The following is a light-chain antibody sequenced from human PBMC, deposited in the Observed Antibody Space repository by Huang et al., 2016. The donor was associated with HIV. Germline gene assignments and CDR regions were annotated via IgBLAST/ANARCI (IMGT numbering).Light chain of an antibody. CDR3: QQSSISPWT. Sequence: DIQMTQSPSSLSASVAPRVTITCRASQTISNYLNWYQQKPGKAPKLLIYAASDLESGVPSRFSGRGSGTDFTLTVSSLQPEDSATYYCQQSSISPWTFGQGTRVEIK. CDR2: AAS. CDR1: QTISNY. V-gene: IGKV1-39*01. J-gene: IGKJ1*01.